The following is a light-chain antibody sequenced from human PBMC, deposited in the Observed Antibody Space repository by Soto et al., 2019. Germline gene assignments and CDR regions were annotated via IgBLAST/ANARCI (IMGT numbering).Light chain of an antibody. J-gene: IGKJ1*01. V-gene: IGKV3D-15*01. CDR1: QSVDIN. Sequence: EIVLTQSPATLSVSPGERVTLSCRASQSVDINLAWYQQKPGQAPRLLIYGASTRATDMPGRFRGSGAGAEFTLSSRSLQSEDSAVYYCQQYRGWPRTFGQGTKVESK. CDR2: GAS. CDR3: QQYRGWPRT.